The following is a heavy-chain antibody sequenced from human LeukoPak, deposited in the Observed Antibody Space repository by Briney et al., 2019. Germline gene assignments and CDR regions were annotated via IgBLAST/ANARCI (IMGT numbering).Heavy chain of an antibody. CDR1: GGPISSSSYY. J-gene: IGHJ4*02. CDR2: IYYSGST. V-gene: IGHV4-39*01. CDR3: ARLVIREVYFDY. Sequence: SETLSLTCTVSGGPISSSSYYWGWIRQPPGKGLEWIGSIYYSGSTYYNPSLKSRVTISVDTSKNQFSLKLSSVTAADTAVYYCARLVIREVYFDYWGQGTLVTVSS.